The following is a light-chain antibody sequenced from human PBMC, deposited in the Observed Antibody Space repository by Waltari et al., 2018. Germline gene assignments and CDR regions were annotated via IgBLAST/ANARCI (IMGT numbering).Light chain of an antibody. V-gene: IGLV2-14*01. CDR3: TSYTNSNSWV. Sequence: QSGLTQPASVSGSPGQSIAISCTGTSSDVGGYNYVSWYQQHPGKVPKLLISEVSNRPSGFSDRFSVSKSGNTASLTISGLQAEDEADYYCTSYTNSNSWVFGGGTKLTVL. J-gene: IGLJ3*02. CDR1: SSDVGGYNY. CDR2: EVS.